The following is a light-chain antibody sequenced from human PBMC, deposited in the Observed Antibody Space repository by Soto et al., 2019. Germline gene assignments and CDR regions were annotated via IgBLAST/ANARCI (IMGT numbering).Light chain of an antibody. CDR3: QEYNGYPT. V-gene: IGKV1-5*01. Sequence: DFQMTQSPSTLSASVGDRVTITCRASQSISSWLAWYQQKPGKAPKLLIFDASSLEGGVPSRFSGSGSGTEFALTISSLQPDDSATYYCQEYNGYPTFGQGTKV. CDR1: QSISSW. CDR2: DAS. J-gene: IGKJ1*01.